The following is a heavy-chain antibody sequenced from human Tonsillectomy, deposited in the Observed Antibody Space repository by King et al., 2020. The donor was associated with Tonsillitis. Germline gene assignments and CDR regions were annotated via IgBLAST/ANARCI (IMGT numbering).Heavy chain of an antibody. CDR3: ARNRATMIAYYFDY. V-gene: IGHV1-18*01. D-gene: IGHD3-22*01. CDR2: ISTYNGNT. CDR1: GYPFSTFG. J-gene: IGHJ4*01. Sequence: QLVQSGAEVKVPGASVKVSCKASGYPFSTFGINWVRQAPGQGLEWIGWISTYNGNTNYPQKLQGRVTMTTDTSTSTAYMELRSLRSDDTAVYYCARNRATMIAYYFDYWGHGTLVTVSA.